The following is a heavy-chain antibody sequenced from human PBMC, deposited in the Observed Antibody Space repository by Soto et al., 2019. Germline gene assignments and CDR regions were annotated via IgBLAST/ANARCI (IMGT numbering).Heavy chain of an antibody. J-gene: IGHJ6*02. CDR2: IWDDGSNK. V-gene: IGHV3-33*01. D-gene: IGHD2-8*01. CDR3: PTRGLVYAEYYYYYGMDF. Sequence: QVQLVESGGGVVQPGRSLRLSCAASGFTFSSYGMHWVRQAPGKGLEWVAVIWDDGSNKYYADSVKGRLTISRDNSKNTMYLQMNGLRAEATAVYYWPTRGLVYAEYYYYYGMDFWGQGTTVTVSS. CDR1: GFTFSSYG.